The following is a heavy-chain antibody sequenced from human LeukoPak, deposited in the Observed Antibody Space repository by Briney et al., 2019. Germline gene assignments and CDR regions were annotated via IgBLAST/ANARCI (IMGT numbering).Heavy chain of an antibody. V-gene: IGHV4-31*03. CDR3: ARVIVVVPAAMGNWFAP. J-gene: IGHJ5*02. Sequence: SETLSLTCTVSGGSISSGGYYWSWIRQHPGKGLEWIGYIYYSGSTYYNPSLKSRVTISVDTSKNQFSLKLSSVTAADTAVYYCARVIVVVPAAMGNWFAPGGQGPLVPVSS. D-gene: IGHD2-2*01. CDR1: GGSISSGGYY. CDR2: IYYSGST.